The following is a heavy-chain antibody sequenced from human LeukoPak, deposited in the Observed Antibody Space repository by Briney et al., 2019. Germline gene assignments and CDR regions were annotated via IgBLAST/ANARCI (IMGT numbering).Heavy chain of an antibody. CDR2: IIPIFGTA. CDR1: GGSFSSHA. J-gene: IGHJ4*02. V-gene: IGHV1-69*13. D-gene: IGHD4-23*01. Sequence: ASVKVSCKASGGSFSSHAINWVRQAPGQGLKWMGGIIPIFGTANYAQKFQDRVTITAVESMSTVYMELSSLRSEDTAVYYCARGWLAETTVVTPYNYWGQGSLVTVSS. CDR3: ARGWLAETTVVTPYNY.